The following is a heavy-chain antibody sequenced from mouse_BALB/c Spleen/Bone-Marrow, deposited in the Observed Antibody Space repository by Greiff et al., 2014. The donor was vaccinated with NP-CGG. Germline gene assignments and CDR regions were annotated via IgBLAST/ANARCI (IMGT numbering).Heavy chain of an antibody. V-gene: IGHV5-6*01. Sequence: EVQLQQSGGDLVKPGGSLKLSCAASGFTFSSYVMSWVRQTPDKRLEWVATISSGGSYTYYPDSVKGRFTISRDNAKNTLYLQMSSLKSEDTAMYYCARHRDAMDYWGQGTSVTVSS. CDR2: ISSGGSYT. D-gene: IGHD3-3*01. CDR3: ARHRDAMDY. J-gene: IGHJ4*01. CDR1: GFTFSSYV.